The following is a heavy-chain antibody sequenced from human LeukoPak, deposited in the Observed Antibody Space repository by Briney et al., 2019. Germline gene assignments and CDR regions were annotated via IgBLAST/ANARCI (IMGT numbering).Heavy chain of an antibody. J-gene: IGHJ4*02. CDR1: KFTFSHYG. D-gene: IGHD3-3*01. CDR3: VKEYHSRGFGAYFDY. V-gene: IGHV3-30*18. Sequence: GGSLRLSCTASKFTFSHYGMQWVRQAPGEGLEWVAVISSDGSIKVYADSVKGRFTLSRDNSINTVDLQMNSLRAEDTAVYYCVKEYHSRGFGAYFDYWGQGTLVTVSS. CDR2: ISSDGSIK.